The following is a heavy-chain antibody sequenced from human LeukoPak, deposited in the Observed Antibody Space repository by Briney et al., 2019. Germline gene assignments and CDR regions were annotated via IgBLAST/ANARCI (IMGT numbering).Heavy chain of an antibody. V-gene: IGHV3-30*18. CDR2: ISHDGSEK. Sequence: GGSLRLSCAASGFTFSTYAMHWARQAPGEGLEWVAVISHDGSEKIYGGSVKGRFTISRDNSKSTLYMQMNSLTVEDTAIYYCAKAFSGCYSPLDYWGQGTLVTVSS. J-gene: IGHJ4*02. CDR1: GFTFSTYA. CDR3: AKAFSGCYSPLDY. D-gene: IGHD1-26*01.